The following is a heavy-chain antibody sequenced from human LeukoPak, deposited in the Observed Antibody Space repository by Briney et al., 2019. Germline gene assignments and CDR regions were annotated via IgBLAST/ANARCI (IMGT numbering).Heavy chain of an antibody. V-gene: IGHV3-23*01. CDR2: ISVGVNT. Sequence: GGSVRLSCAASGFTLSRYAMSWVRQGPGKGLEWVSAISVGVNTYQADSVKGRFTISRDSSKNTLYVQTNSLRAGDADVYYCAKAPVTTCSGAYCYPFDYWSQRTLVTVSS. J-gene: IGHJ4*02. CDR3: AKAPVTTCSGAYCYPFDY. CDR1: GFTLSRYA. D-gene: IGHD2-15*01.